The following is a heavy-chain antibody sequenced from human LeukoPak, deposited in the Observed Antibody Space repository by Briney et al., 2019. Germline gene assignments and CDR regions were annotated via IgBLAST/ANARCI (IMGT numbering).Heavy chain of an antibody. CDR2: IYYSGST. Sequence: SETLSLTCAVYGGSFSGYYWSWIRQPPGKGLEWIGSIYYSGSTYYNPSLKSRVTISVDTSKNQFSLKLSSVTAADTAVYYCARLIPQRYYDFWSGYEDYWGQGTLVTVSS. J-gene: IGHJ4*02. D-gene: IGHD3-3*01. V-gene: IGHV4-34*01. CDR1: GGSFSGYY. CDR3: ARLIPQRYYDFWSGYEDY.